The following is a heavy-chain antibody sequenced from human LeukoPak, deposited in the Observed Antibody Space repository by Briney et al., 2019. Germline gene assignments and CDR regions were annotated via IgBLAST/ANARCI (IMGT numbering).Heavy chain of an antibody. CDR3: ARDDSGSYYNDAFDI. CDR1: GYTFTGYY. Sequence: ASVKVSCKASGYTFTGYYMHWVRQAPGQGLEWMGWINPNSGGSNYAQKFQGRVTMTRDTSISTAYMELSRLRSDDTAVYYCARDDSGSYYNDAFDIWGQGTMVTVSS. D-gene: IGHD1-26*01. CDR2: INPNSGGS. J-gene: IGHJ3*02. V-gene: IGHV1-2*02.